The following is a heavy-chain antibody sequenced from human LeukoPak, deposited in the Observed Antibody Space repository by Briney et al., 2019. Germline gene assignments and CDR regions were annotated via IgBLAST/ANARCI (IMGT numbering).Heavy chain of an antibody. CDR1: GGSISSGGYY. CDR2: IYYSGST. J-gene: IGHJ4*02. V-gene: IGHV4-31*11. Sequence: PSETLSLTCAVSGGSISSGGYYWSWIRQHPGKGLEWIGYIYYSGSTYYNPSLKSRVTISVDTSKNQFSLKLSSVTAADTAVYYCARGESTEYFDYWGQGTLVTVSS. CDR3: ARGESTEYFDY. D-gene: IGHD5/OR15-5a*01.